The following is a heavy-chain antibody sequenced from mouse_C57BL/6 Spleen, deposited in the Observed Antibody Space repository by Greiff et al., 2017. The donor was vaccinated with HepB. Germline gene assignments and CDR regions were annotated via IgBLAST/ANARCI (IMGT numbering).Heavy chain of an antibody. V-gene: IGHV1-64*01. CDR2: IHPNSGST. Sequence: QVQLQQPGAELVKPGASVKLSCKASGYTFTSYWMHWVKQRPGQGLEWIGMIHPNSGSTNYNEKFKSKATLTVDKSSSTAYMQLSSLTSEDSAVYYCARGTHSNYDYWGQGTTLTGSS. CDR3: ARGTHSNYDY. D-gene: IGHD2-5*01. CDR1: GYTFTSYW. J-gene: IGHJ2*01.